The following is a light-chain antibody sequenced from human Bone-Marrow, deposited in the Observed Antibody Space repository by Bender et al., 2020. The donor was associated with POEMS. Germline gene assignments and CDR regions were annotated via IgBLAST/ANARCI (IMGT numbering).Light chain of an antibody. CDR3: QAYDSSLGGWI. CDR1: SSNTGSGYD. Sequence: QSVLTQPPSVSGAPGQRVTISCTGSSSNTGSGYDINWYEHLPGTAPKLMIYDVTKRPSGVPDRFSGSKSGTSASLAITGLQAEDEADYYCQAYDSSLGGWIFGGGTKVTVL. V-gene: IGLV1-40*01. J-gene: IGLJ2*01. CDR2: DVT.